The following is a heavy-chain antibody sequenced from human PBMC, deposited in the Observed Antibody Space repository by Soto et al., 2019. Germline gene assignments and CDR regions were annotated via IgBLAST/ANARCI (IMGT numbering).Heavy chain of an antibody. CDR3: ARAPRDSSSWYYYFDY. J-gene: IGHJ4*02. D-gene: IGHD6-13*01. Sequence: ASVKVSCKASGYTFTGYYMHWVRQAPGQGLEWMGWINPNSGGTNYAQKFQGWVTMTRDTSISTAYMELSRLRSDDTAVYYCARAPRDSSSWYYYFDYWGQGTLVTVSS. CDR2: INPNSGGT. CDR1: GYTFTGYY. V-gene: IGHV1-2*04.